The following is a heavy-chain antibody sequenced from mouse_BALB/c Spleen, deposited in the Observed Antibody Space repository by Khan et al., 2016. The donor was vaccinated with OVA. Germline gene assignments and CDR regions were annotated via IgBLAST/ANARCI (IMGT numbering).Heavy chain of an antibody. Sequence: VQLQESEAELVKPGASVKLSCKTSGYTFTNYWIQWIKQRPGQGLEWIGEIYPGTGTTNYNENFKGKATMTIDTSSTTAYLQLSSLTPEDSAGYFCARGYLGNYEFAYWGQGTLVTVSA. J-gene: IGHJ3*01. D-gene: IGHD2-1*01. V-gene: IGHV1S132*01. CDR1: GYTFTNYW. CDR3: ARGYLGNYEFAY. CDR2: IYPGTGTT.